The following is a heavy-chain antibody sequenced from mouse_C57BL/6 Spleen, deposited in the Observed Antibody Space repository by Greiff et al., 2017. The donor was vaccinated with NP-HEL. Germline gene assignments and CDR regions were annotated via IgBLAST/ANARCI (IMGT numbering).Heavy chain of an antibody. J-gene: IGHJ1*03. D-gene: IGHD1-1*01. CDR1: GYTFTDYY. CDR2: INPNNGGT. Sequence: EVQLQQSGPELVKPGASVKISCKASGYTFTDYYMNWVKQSHGKSLEWIGDINPNNGGTSYNQKFKGKATLTVDKSSSTAYMELRSLTSEDSAVYYCAKEGDYASSYRYVDVWGTGTTVTVAS. CDR3: AKEGDYASSYRYVDV. V-gene: IGHV1-26*01.